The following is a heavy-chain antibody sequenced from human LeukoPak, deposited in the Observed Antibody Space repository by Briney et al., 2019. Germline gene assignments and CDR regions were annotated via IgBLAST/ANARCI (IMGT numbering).Heavy chain of an antibody. V-gene: IGHV4-59*08. J-gene: IGHJ4*01. D-gene: IGHD5-12*01. Sequence: PSETLSLTCTVSGDSIRSYYWNWIRRPPGKGLEWIGYIYYTGSTSHNPSLKRRVTISLDTSKSQFSLRLTSVTAADTAVYYCASHGSSGHDPLTWGQGTLVTVSS. CDR3: ASHGSSGHDPLT. CDR2: IYYTGST. CDR1: GDSIRSYY.